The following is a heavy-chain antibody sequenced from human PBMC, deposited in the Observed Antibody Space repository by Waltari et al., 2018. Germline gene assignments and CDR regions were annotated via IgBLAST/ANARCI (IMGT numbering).Heavy chain of an antibody. V-gene: IGHV4-30-4*08. D-gene: IGHD2-21*01. CDR1: GDSIRRGASF. J-gene: IGHJ3*02. CDR3: ARGFVVLLATDAFDI. CDR2: IYYGGSA. Sequence: QVQLQESGPGLVKPSQTLSLPCTVSGDSIRRGASFWSWIRQPPGKGLEWIGYIYYGGSAYYNPSLKSRVSISVDTSKNQFSLKLSSVTAADTAVYYCARGFVVLLATDAFDIWGQGTMVTVSS.